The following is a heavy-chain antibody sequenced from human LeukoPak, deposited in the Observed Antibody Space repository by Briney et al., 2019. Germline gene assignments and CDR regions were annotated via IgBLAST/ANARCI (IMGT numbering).Heavy chain of an antibody. CDR1: GVSVSNNNW. V-gene: IGHV4-4*02. D-gene: IGHD1-7*01. J-gene: IGHJ2*01. CDR2: IYHTGSP. CDR3: ARDAGTTRTYWYFDL. Sequence: SQTLSLTCAISGVSVSNNNWWSWVRQSPGKGLEWIGEIYHTGSPNYSPSLRGRVTISLDKSKNQFSLKLFSVTAADTAVYYCARDAGTTRTYWYFDLWGRGTLVTVSS.